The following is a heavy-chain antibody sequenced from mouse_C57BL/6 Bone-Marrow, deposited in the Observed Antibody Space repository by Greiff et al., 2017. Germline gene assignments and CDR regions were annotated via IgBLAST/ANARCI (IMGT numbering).Heavy chain of an antibody. V-gene: IGHV1-50*01. CDR2: IDPSDSYT. D-gene: IGHD6-1*01. CDR1: GYTFTSYW. J-gene: IGHJ4*01. CDR3: ARASLYYYAMDY. Sequence: QVQLQQPGAELVKPGASVKLSCKASGYTFTSYWMQWVKQRPGQGLEWIVEIDPSDSYTNYNQKFKGKATLTVDTSSSTAYMQLSSLTSEDSAVYYCARASLYYYAMDYWGQGTSVTVSS.